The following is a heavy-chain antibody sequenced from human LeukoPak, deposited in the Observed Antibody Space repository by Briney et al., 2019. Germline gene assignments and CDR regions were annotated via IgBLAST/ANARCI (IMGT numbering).Heavy chain of an antibody. CDR1: GFTLNDYG. V-gene: IGHV3-33*08. J-gene: IGHJ4*02. Sequence: PGGSLRLSCAASGFTLNDYGMHWVRQAPGKGLEWVAVIWYDGSKEYYVDSVKGRFTISRDDSKNTLYLQMNSLRAEDTAVYYCARDAGISVDYWGQGTLVTVSS. CDR3: ARDAGISVDY. CDR2: IWYDGSKE. D-gene: IGHD3-10*01.